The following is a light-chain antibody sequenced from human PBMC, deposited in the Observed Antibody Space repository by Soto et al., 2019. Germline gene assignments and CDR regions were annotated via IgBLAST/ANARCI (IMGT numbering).Light chain of an antibody. CDR2: DVS. Sequence: QSALTQPASVSGSPGQSVTISCTGTSSDVGGYNYVSWYQQYPGKAPKVMIYDVSNRPSGVSTRFSGSKSGNTASLTISGLQAEDEADYYCSSYTSSNPLDVFGTGTKVTVL. CDR1: SSDVGGYNY. V-gene: IGLV2-14*01. CDR3: SSYTSSNPLDV. J-gene: IGLJ1*01.